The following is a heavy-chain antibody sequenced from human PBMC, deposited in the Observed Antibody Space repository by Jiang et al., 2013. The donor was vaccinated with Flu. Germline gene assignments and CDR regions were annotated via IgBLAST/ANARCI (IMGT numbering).Heavy chain of an antibody. V-gene: IGHV3-30*01. Sequence: GRFTISRDNSKNTLYLQMNSLRAEDTAVYYCARGEEAIFGVVDRNWFDPWGQGTLVTVSS. D-gene: IGHD3-3*01. J-gene: IGHJ5*02. CDR3: ARGEEAIFGVVDRNWFDP.